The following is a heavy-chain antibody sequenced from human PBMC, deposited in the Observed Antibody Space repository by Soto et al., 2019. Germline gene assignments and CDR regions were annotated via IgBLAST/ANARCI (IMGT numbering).Heavy chain of an antibody. D-gene: IGHD5-12*01. CDR2: IYHSGST. Sequence: SETLSLTCAVSGGSISSGGYSWSWIRQPPGKGLEWIGYIYHSGSTYYNPSLKSRVTISVERSKNQFSLKLSSVTAADTAVYYCARGSSGYDVSFDYWGQGTLVTVSS. CDR1: GGSISSGGYS. V-gene: IGHV4-30-2*01. CDR3: ARGSSGYDVSFDY. J-gene: IGHJ4*02.